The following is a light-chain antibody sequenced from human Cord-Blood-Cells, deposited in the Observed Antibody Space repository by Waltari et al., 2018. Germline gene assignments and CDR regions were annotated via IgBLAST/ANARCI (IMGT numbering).Light chain of an antibody. CDR3: QQSDSTPRT. CDR1: QSISSY. CDR2: AAS. J-gene: IGKJ1*01. Sequence: IQMTQSPSSLSASVGDRVTITCRASQSISSYLNWYQQKPGKATKLLIYAASSLQSGVPSRFSGSGSGTDFTLTISSLQPEDFATYYCQQSDSTPRTFAQGTKVEIK. V-gene: IGKV1-39*01.